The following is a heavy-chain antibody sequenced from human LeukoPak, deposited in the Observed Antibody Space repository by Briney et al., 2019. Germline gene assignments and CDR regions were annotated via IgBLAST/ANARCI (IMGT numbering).Heavy chain of an antibody. Sequence: GGSLRLSCAASGFTFGSNYMSWVRQAPGKGLEWVSGIHSGDSTYYADSVKGRITISRDNSKNMLYLQMNSLRAEDTAVYHCARASGGYYDSSGSFDYWGQGTLVTVSS. J-gene: IGHJ4*02. D-gene: IGHD3-22*01. V-gene: IGHV3-53*01. CDR2: IHSGDST. CDR1: GFTFGSNY. CDR3: ARASGGYYDSSGSFDY.